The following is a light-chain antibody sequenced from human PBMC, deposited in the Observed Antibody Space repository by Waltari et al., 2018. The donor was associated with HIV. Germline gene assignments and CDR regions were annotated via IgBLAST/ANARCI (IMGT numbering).Light chain of an antibody. V-gene: IGLV1-44*01. CDR2: TDD. Sequence: QSVLTQPPSASGTPGQRVTLPCSGSNIGINTVSWYQHVPGTAPKLLIYTDDQRPFGVPDRFSASKSGTSASLVISGLLSEDEAEYYCAVWDDSLNHVFGTGTKVTVL. J-gene: IGLJ1*01. CDR1: NIGINT. CDR3: AVWDDSLNHV.